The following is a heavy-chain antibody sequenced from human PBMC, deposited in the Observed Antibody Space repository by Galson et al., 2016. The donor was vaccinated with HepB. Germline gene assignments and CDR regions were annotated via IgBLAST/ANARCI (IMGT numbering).Heavy chain of an antibody. CDR3: ARDPRGITARLRGDHTGGFDP. CDR1: GGSVSSGSYY. V-gene: IGHV4-61*01. D-gene: IGHD6-6*01. J-gene: IGHJ5*02. Sequence: ETLSLTCTVSGGSVSSGSYYWSWIRQPPGKGLEWIAYIYYSGSTNYNPSLKSRVTISVDKSKNQFSLKLSSVTAADTAVYYCARDPRGITARLRGDHTGGFDPWGQGTLVTVSS. CDR2: IYYSGST.